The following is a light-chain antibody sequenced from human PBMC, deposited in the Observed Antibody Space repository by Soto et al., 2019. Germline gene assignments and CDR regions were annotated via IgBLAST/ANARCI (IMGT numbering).Light chain of an antibody. Sequence: EIVLTQSPGTLSLSPGERATLSCRASQSVGSSYLAWYQQKPGQAPRLLIYAASSRATGTTDRFSGSGSGLDFTFTISRLEPEDFAVYYCQQYGSSFTFGPGTKVDIK. V-gene: IGKV3-20*01. CDR1: QSVGSSY. CDR3: QQYGSSFT. J-gene: IGKJ3*01. CDR2: AAS.